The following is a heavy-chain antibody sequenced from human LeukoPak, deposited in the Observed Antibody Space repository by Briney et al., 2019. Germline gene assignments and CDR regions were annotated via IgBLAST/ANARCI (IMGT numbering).Heavy chain of an antibody. Sequence: ASVKVSCKASGYTFTGYGISWVRQAPGQGLEWMGWISAYNGNTNYAQKLQGRVTMTTDTSTSTAYMELRSLRSDDTAVYYCARSPWEAGLYYFDYWGQGTLVTVSS. D-gene: IGHD1-26*01. V-gene: IGHV1-18*01. CDR3: ARSPWEAGLYYFDY. CDR1: GYTFTGYG. CDR2: ISAYNGNT. J-gene: IGHJ4*02.